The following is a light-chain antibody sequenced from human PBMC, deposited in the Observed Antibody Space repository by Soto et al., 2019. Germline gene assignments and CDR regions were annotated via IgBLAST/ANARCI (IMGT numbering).Light chain of an antibody. CDR1: QSVSSSY. J-gene: IGKJ3*01. Sequence: EIVLTQSPGTLSLSPGERATLSCRASQSVSSSYLAWYQQKPGQAPRLLIYGASNRATGITDRFSGSGSGTDLTLTINRLEPEDFAVYYCQQYGSSPLFTFGPGTKVHIK. CDR3: QQYGSSPLFT. CDR2: GAS. V-gene: IGKV3-20*01.